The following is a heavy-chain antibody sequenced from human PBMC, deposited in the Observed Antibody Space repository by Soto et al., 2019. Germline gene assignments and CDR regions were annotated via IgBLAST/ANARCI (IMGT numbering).Heavy chain of an antibody. CDR1: GGSISSSSYY. J-gene: IGHJ2*01. V-gene: IGHV4-39*01. CDR3: ARGYGDYQILHGYFDL. D-gene: IGHD4-17*01. CDR2: IYYSGST. Sequence: QLQLQESGPGLVKPSETLSLTCTVSGGSISSSSYYWGWIRQPPGKGLEWIGSIYYSGSTYYNPSLKSRVTISVDTSKNQVSLKLSSVTAADTAVYYCARGYGDYQILHGYFDLWGRGTLVTVSS.